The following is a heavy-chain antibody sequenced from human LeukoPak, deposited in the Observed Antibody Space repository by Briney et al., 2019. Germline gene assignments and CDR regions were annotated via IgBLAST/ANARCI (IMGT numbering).Heavy chain of an antibody. CDR3: VRRSHDFDY. V-gene: IGHV3-74*01. J-gene: IGHJ4*02. CDR2: VDKDGSNR. Sequence: GGSLSPSCAASGFTLSNYCMHWVRQAPGKGLVWVSRVDKDGSNRNYADAVKGRFTISKDNAKNTLYLQMHSLRDEDTAVFFCVRRSHDFDYWGQGTLVTVSS. CDR1: GFTLSNYC.